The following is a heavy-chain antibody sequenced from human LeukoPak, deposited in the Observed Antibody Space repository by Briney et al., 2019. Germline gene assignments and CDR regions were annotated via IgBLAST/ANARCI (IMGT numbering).Heavy chain of an antibody. J-gene: IGHJ6*03. V-gene: IGHV1-18*01. Sequence: ASVKVSCKASGYTFTSYGISWVRRAPGQGLEWMGWISAYNGNTNYAQKLQGRVTMTTDTSTSTAYMELRSLRSDDTAVYYCARAYCSSTSCRLYYYYYYMDVWGKGTTVTVSS. CDR2: ISAYNGNT. D-gene: IGHD2-2*01. CDR1: GYTFTSYG. CDR3: ARAYCSSTSCRLYYYYYYMDV.